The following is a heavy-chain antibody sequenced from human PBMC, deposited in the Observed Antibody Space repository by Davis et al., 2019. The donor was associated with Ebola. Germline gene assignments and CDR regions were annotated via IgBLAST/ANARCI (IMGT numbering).Heavy chain of an antibody. D-gene: IGHD6-19*01. CDR1: GGTFSSYA. CDR2: INPNSGGT. Sequence: ASVKVSCKASGGTFSSYAISWVRQAPGQGLEWMGWINPNSGGTNYAQKFQGRVTMTRDTSISTAYMELSRLRSDDTAVYYCARGRYGSGWSFDYWGQGTLVTVSS. J-gene: IGHJ4*02. V-gene: IGHV1-2*02. CDR3: ARGRYGSGWSFDY.